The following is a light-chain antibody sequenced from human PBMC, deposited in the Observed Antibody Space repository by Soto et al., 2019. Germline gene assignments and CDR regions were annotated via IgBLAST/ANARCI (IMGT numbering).Light chain of an antibody. V-gene: IGLV2-14*01. CDR3: SSYTSSSSGV. Sequence: HSVLTQPASASGFPRQSISISCPGNNSYVGGYNYVSWYQQHPGKAPKLMIYDVSNRPSGVSNRFSGSKSGNTASLTISGLQAEDEADYYCSSYTSSSSGVFGTGTKVTVL. CDR2: DVS. CDR1: NSYVGGYNY. J-gene: IGLJ1*01.